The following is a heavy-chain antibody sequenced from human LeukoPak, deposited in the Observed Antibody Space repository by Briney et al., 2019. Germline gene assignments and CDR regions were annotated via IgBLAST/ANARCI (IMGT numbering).Heavy chain of an antibody. J-gene: IGHJ5*01. Sequence: SETLSLTCTVSGYSIGSGHYWAWIRQPPGKGLEWIGCVYHSGTYYKSSLTSRVTISMDTSKNQFALKLTSVTAADSAFYYCAKSTGGGGHDSWGQGTLVTVSS. D-gene: IGHD4-23*01. CDR3: AKSTGGGGHDS. CDR2: VYHSGT. CDR1: GYSIGSGHY. V-gene: IGHV4-38-2*02.